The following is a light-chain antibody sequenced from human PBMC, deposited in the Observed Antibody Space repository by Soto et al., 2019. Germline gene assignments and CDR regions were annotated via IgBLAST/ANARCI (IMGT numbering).Light chain of an antibody. CDR2: EAS. CDR3: SLYTCENTYV. Sequence: HSVLTQPRSERGSPDRTGAVSCTRASIDFVSYNRVSWYQQPPGTAPKLIIYEASNRPSGVPDRFSGSKSGNTASLTISGLQAADEADYYCSLYTCENTYVFGTGTKVTVL. CDR1: SIDFVSYNR. V-gene: IGLV2-18*01. J-gene: IGLJ1*01.